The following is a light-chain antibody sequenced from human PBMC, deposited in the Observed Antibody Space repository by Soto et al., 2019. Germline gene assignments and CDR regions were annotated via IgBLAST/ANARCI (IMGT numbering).Light chain of an antibody. CDR3: AEWDGCLRGQV. V-gene: IGLV1-47*01. J-gene: IGLJ1*01. Sequence: QAVLTHPPSASGTPGQRVTISCSGSSANIGSNSVYWYQQLPGTAPKLLLYRNNQLPSGVPDRFSGYKSGTSASLASSGLRSEGEADYYFAEWDGCLRGQVFGNGSKLT. CDR1: SANIGSNS. CDR2: RNN.